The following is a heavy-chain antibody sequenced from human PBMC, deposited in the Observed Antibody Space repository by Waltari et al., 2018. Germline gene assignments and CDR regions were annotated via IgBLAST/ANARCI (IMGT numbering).Heavy chain of an antibody. Sequence: EVQLVETGGGLIQPGGSLRLSCAASGFTVSSNYMSWVRPAPGKGLEWVSVIYSGGSTYYADSVKGRFTISRDNSKNTLYLQMNSLRAEDTAVYYCARDGIGGGNSGFDYWGQGTLVTVSS. CDR1: GFTVSSNY. V-gene: IGHV3-53*02. J-gene: IGHJ4*02. CDR3: ARDGIGGGNSGFDY. CDR2: IYSGGST. D-gene: IGHD2-21*02.